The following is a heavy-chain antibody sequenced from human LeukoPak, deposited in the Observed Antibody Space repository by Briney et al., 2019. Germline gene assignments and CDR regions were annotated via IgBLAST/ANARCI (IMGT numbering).Heavy chain of an antibody. D-gene: IGHD1-14*01. CDR2: ISWDGGST. CDR3: AKDGKNHFGY. CDR1: GFTFDDYT. J-gene: IGHJ4*02. Sequence: GGSLRLSCAASGFTFDDYTMHWVRQPPGKGLEWVSLISWDGGSTYYADSVKGRFTISRDNSKNSLSLEMNSLRTEDTALYYCAKDGKNHFGYWGQGTLVTVSS. V-gene: IGHV3-43*01.